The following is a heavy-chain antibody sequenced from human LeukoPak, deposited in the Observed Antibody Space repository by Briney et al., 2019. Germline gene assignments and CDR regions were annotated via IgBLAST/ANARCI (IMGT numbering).Heavy chain of an antibody. CDR2: ISSRSRDV. D-gene: IGHD2-2*01. V-gene: IGHV3-21*01. Sequence: GGSLRLSCAASGFIFSSYNMNWVRQAPGKGLEWVSSISSRSRDVYYADSVKGRFTISRDNSKNTLYLQMNSLRAEDTAVYYCAKASWDCSSTSCYHSPSMDVWGKGTTVTVSS. CDR1: GFIFSSYN. CDR3: AKASWDCSSTSCYHSPSMDV. J-gene: IGHJ6*03.